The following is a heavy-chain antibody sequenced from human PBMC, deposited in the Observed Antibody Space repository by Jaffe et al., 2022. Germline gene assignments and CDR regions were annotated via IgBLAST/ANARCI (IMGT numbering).Heavy chain of an antibody. D-gene: IGHD2-2*01. CDR3: TRAIIGQQYHKLQGAFDI. J-gene: IGHJ3*02. CDR1: GFTFGDYA. V-gene: IGHV3-49*04. Sequence: EVQLVESGGGLVQPGRSLRLSCTASGFTFGDYAMSWVRQAPGKGLEWVGFIRSKAYGGTTEYAASVKGRFTISRDDSKSIAYLQMNSLKTEDTAVYYCTRAIIGQQYHKLQGAFDIWGQGTMVTVSS. CDR2: IRSKAYGGTT.